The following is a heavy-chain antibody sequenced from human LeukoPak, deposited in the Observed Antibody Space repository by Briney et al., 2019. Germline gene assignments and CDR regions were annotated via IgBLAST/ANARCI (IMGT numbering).Heavy chain of an antibody. J-gene: IGHJ3*02. CDR2: ISGSGGST. D-gene: IGHD3-22*01. CDR1: GFTFSSYA. CDR3: AKDPQSYYDSSGYSI. Sequence: HGESLKISCAASGFTFSSYAMSWVRQAPGKGLEWVSAISGSGGSTYYADSVKGRFTISRDNSKNTLYLQMNSLRAEDTAVYYCAKDPQSYYDSSGYSIWGQGTMVTVSS. V-gene: IGHV3-23*01.